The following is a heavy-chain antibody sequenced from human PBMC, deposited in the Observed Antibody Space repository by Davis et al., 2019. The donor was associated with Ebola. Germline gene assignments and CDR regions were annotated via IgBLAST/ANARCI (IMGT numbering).Heavy chain of an antibody. D-gene: IGHD6-13*01. CDR1: GYTFTSYY. CDR2: INPSGGST. V-gene: IGHV1-46*01. Sequence: AASVKVSCKASGYTFTSYYMHWVRQAPGQGLEWMGIINPSGGSTSYAQKFQGRVTMTRDTSTSTVYMEMSSLRSEETAVYYCARDSSWGIAAAENLGYWGQGTLVTVSS. J-gene: IGHJ4*02. CDR3: ARDSSWGIAAAENLGY.